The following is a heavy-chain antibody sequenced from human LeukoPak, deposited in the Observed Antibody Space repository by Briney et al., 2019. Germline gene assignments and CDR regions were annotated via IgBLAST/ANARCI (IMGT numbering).Heavy chain of an antibody. Sequence: PGGSLRLSCAASGFTFSSYAMHWVRQAPGKGLEWVAVISYDGSNKYYADSVKGRFTTSRDNSKNTLYLQMNSLRPEDTAVYYCAKGGASVTRYVDYWGQGTLVTVSS. CDR2: ISYDGSNK. V-gene: IGHV3-30*04. CDR3: AKGGASVTRYVDY. J-gene: IGHJ4*02. D-gene: IGHD4-17*01. CDR1: GFTFSSYA.